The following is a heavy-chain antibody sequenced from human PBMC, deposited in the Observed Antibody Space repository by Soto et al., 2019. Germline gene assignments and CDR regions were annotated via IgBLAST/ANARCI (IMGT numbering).Heavy chain of an antibody. J-gene: IGHJ4*02. D-gene: IGHD1-26*01. CDR1: GFTFRSYH. V-gene: IGHV3-23*01. CDR3: ARRELDDK. Sequence: VHLLESGGALVQPGGSLRLSCVASGFTFRSYHMSWVRQAPGKGLEWVSGISDSGARTDYADSVKGRFTVSRDNSKNTLYLQMNAVRSEDTAIYFCARRELDDKWGQGTLVTVSS. CDR2: ISDSGART.